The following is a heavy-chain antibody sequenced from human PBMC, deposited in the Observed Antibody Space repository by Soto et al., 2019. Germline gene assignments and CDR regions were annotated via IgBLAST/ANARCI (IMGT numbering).Heavy chain of an antibody. V-gene: IGHV3-21*01. CDR3: ARVIYEESYHDY. D-gene: IGHD1-26*01. CDR1: GFTFSIYT. J-gene: IGHJ4*02. CDR2: ITSISSYI. Sequence: GGSLRLSCAASGFTFSIYTMRWVGHAPGKGLEWVSSITSISSYIYYTDSVKGRFTISRDNAKNSLYLQMNSLRADDTAVYYSARVIYEESYHDYWGQGTLVTVSS.